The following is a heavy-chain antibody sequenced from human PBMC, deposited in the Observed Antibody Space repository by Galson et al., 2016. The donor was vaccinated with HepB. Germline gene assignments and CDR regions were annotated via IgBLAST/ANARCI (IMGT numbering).Heavy chain of an antibody. CDR1: GGSISSYY. CDR2: IYYSGST. D-gene: IGHD6-6*01. J-gene: IGHJ6*03. Sequence: SETLSLTCTVSGGSISSYYWSWIRQPPGKGLEWIGYIYYSGSTNYNPSLKSRVTISVDTSKNQFSLMLSSVTAADTAIYYCARLQTAARFSVPLYYYHYYMDVWGKGTTVTVSS. CDR3: ARLQTAARFSVPLYYYHYYMDV. V-gene: IGHV4-59*08.